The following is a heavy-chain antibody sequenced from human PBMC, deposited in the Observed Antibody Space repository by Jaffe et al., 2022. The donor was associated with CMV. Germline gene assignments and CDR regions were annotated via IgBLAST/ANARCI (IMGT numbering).Heavy chain of an antibody. J-gene: IGHJ4*02. CDR1: GFTFDDYA. CDR2: ISWNSGSI. Sequence: EVQLVESGGGLVQPGRSLRLSCAASGFTFDDYAMHWVRQAPGKGLEWVSGISWNSGSIGYADSVKGRFTISRDNAKNSLYLQMNSLRAEDTALYYCAKDMARGGIVGATRWRSFDYWGQGTLVTVSS. CDR3: AKDMARGGIVGATRWRSFDY. V-gene: IGHV3-9*01. D-gene: IGHD1-26*01.